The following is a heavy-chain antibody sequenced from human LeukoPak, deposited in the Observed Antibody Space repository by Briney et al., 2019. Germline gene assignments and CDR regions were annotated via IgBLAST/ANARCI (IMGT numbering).Heavy chain of an antibody. J-gene: IGHJ4*02. D-gene: IGHD5-18*01. V-gene: IGHV3-9*01. Sequence: PGGSLRLSCAASGFTFDDYAMHWVRQAPGKGLEWVSGISWNSGSIGYADSVKGRFTISRDNAKNSLYLQMNSLRAEDTAVYYCARAYNYGYDYWGQGTLVTVSS. CDR2: ISWNSGSI. CDR3: ARAYNYGYDY. CDR1: GFTFDDYA.